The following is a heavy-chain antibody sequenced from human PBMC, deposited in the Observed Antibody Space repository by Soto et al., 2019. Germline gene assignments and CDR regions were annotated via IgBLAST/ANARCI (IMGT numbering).Heavy chain of an antibody. Sequence: SETLSLTCAVSGGSISSGGYSWSWIRQPPGKGLEWIGYIYHSGSTYYNPSLKSRVTISVDSSKNQFSLKLSSVTAPARHVYRAASGGTYGHHGVDYWGQGTLVTVSS. D-gene: IGHD4-17*01. CDR1: GGSISSGGYS. CDR3: ASGGTYGHHGVDY. J-gene: IGHJ4*02. V-gene: IGHV4-30-2*01. CDR2: IYHSGST.